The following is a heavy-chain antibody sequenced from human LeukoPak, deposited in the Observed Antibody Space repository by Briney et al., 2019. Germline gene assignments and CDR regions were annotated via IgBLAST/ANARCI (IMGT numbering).Heavy chain of an antibody. Sequence: EGSLRLSCAASGFTFSSYAMSWVRQAPGEGLEWVSSISSSSSYIYYADSVKGRFTISRDNAKNSLYLQMNSLRAEDTAVYYCAKAAAQYCSSTSCYPDAFDIWGQGTMVTVSS. CDR2: ISSSSSYI. V-gene: IGHV3-21*01. CDR3: AKAAAQYCSSTSCYPDAFDI. CDR1: GFTFSSYA. J-gene: IGHJ3*02. D-gene: IGHD2-2*01.